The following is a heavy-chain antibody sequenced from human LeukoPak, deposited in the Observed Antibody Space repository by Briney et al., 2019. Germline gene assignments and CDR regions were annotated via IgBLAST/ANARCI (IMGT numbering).Heavy chain of an antibody. CDR3: VKASSSSPQYNWFDA. D-gene: IGHD6-6*01. CDR2: VSGTGGRT. V-gene: IGHV3-23*01. J-gene: IGHJ5*02. Sequence: GGSLRLSCAASGFTFSTYAMSWVRQAPGKGLEWVSVVSGTGGRTYYADSVKGRFTISRDNSKNTLYLQMNSLRAEDTALYYCVKASSSSPQYNWFDAWGQGALVTVSS. CDR1: GFTFSTYA.